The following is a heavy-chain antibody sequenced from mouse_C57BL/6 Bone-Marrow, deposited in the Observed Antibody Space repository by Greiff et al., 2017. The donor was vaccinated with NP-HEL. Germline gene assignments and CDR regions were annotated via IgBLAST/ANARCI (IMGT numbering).Heavy chain of an antibody. CDR1: GYTFTSYW. J-gene: IGHJ1*03. Sequence: QVQLKQPGAELVKPGASVKLSCKASGYTFTSYWMHWVKQRPGRGLEWIGRIDPNSGGTKYNEKFKSKATLTVDKPSSTAYMQLSSLTSEDSAVYYCARDYGSSYPYCYFDVWGTGTTVTVSS. CDR2: IDPNSGGT. CDR3: ARDYGSSYPYCYFDV. D-gene: IGHD1-1*01. V-gene: IGHV1-72*01.